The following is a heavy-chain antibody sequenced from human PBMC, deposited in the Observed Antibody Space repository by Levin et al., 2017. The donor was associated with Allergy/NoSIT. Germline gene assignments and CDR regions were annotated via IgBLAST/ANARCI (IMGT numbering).Heavy chain of an antibody. CDR1: GFTFSIHA. CDR2: ISGSGGRT. V-gene: IGHV3-23*01. J-gene: IGHJ4*02. D-gene: IGHD2-15*01. Sequence: SCAASGFTFSIHAMAWVRQAPGKGLEWVSTISGSGGRTYYADSVKGRFTTSRDNSKNTLYLQMNSLRAADTAVYYCAKPIGYCTGGSCYSFDYWGQGTLVTVSS. CDR3: AKPIGYCTGGSCYSFDY.